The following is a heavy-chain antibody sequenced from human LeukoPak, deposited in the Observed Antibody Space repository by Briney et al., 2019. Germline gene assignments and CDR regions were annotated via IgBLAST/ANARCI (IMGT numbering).Heavy chain of an antibody. CDR2: IRYDGSNK. CDR1: XX. V-gene: IGHV3-30*02. Sequence: XXMXXVRQXPXKGLEWVAFIRYDGSNKYYADSVKGRFTISRDNSKNMLYLQMNSLRAEDTAVYYCAKITGFDPWGQGTLVTVSS. CDR3: AKITGFDP. J-gene: IGHJ5*02.